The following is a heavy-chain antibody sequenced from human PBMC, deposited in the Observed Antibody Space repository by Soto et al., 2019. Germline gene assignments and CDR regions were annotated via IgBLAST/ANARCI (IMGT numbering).Heavy chain of an antibody. CDR2: IDPNDSYT. J-gene: IGHJ2*01. CDR1: GYSFTSYW. CDR3: ARPDFIFQAEDGIRDTSGLGIPLNRSSDL. V-gene: IGHV5-10-1*01. D-gene: IGHD3-3*01. Sequence: AESLKIYCKGSGYSFTSYWISWVRQMPGKGLEWMGRIDPNDSYTNYSPSFQGHVNISADKFISTAYLQWRSLKASDTAMYYCARPDFIFQAEDGIRDTSGLGIPLNRSSDL.